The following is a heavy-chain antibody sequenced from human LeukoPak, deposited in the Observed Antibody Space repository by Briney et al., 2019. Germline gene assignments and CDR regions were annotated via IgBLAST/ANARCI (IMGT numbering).Heavy chain of an antibody. CDR1: GGSISSGGYF. V-gene: IGHV4-31*03. J-gene: IGHJ4*02. Sequence: SETLSLTCTVSGGSISSGGYFWSWIRQHPGKGLEWIGYIYYSGGTYYNPSLKSRVTISVDTSKNQFSLKLSSVTAADTAVYYCARDRGGSYDYWGQGTLVTVSS. D-gene: IGHD1-26*01. CDR3: ARDRGGSYDY. CDR2: IYYSGGT.